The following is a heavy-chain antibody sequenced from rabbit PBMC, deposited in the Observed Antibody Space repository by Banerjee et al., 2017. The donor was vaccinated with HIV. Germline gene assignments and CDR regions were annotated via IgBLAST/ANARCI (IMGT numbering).Heavy chain of an antibody. CDR2: IYVGSSGST. Sequence: QEQLEESGGDLVKPEGSLTLTCTASGFSFSSSYYMCWVRQAPGKGLEWIACIYVGSSGSTYYASWAKGRFTISKTSSTTVTLQMTSLTVADTATYFCARDLAGVIGWNFNLWGQGTLVTVS. V-gene: IGHV1S45*01. CDR3: ARDLAGVIGWNFNL. J-gene: IGHJ4*01. D-gene: IGHD4-1*01. CDR1: GFSFSSSYY.